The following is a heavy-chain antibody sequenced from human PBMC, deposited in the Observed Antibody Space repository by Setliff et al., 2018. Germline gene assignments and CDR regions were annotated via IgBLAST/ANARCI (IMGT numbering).Heavy chain of an antibody. CDR1: GGFSTHA. CDR3: ASALIRRVAVAGKSQFDY. D-gene: IGHD6-19*01. J-gene: IGHJ4*01. Sequence: GASVKVSCKASGGFSTHAISWVRQVPGQGLEWMGGIIPILGTTDYAQNFQGRVTITTDESTSSAYLEMSNLRSEDTAVYYCASALIRRVAVAGKSQFDYWGQRTLVTVSS. CDR2: IIPILGTT. V-gene: IGHV1-69*05.